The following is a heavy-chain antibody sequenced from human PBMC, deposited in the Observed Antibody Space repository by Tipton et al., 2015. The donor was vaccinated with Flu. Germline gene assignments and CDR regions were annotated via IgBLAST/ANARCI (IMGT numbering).Heavy chain of an antibody. CDR3: ARDIRSAVVRGVIDYYYGMDV. CDR1: GYTFTGYY. D-gene: IGHD3-10*01. J-gene: IGHJ6*02. V-gene: IGHV1-2*02. CDR2: INPNSGGT. Sequence: QLVQSGAEVKKPGASVKVSCKASGYTFTGYYMHWVRQAPGQGLEWMGWINPNSGGTNYAQKFQGRVTMTRDTSVSTAYMELSRLRSDDTAVYYCARDIRSAVVRGVIDYYYGMDVWGQGTTVTVSS.